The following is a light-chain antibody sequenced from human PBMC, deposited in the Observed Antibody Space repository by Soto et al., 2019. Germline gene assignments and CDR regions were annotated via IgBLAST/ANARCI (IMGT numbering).Light chain of an antibody. J-gene: IGKJ1*01. Sequence: VLTQSPATLSLTPGARATLSCRASENVRTFVDWYQQKPGQAPRLPIYGASNTATGIPARFSGSGSGTDFTLTISNLEPEYFAVYYCQQHSHWPPWTFGQGTRVEIQ. CDR2: GAS. CDR1: ENVRTF. V-gene: IGKV3-11*01. CDR3: QQHSHWPPWT.